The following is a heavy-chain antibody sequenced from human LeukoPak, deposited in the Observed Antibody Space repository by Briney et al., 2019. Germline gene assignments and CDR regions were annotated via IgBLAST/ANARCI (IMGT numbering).Heavy chain of an antibody. CDR2: IYYSGST. D-gene: IGHD1-26*01. V-gene: IGHV4-30-4*08. J-gene: IGHJ5*02. CDR1: GGSISSGDYY. CDR3: ARGVDSGDNNWFDP. Sequence: SETLSLTCTVSGGSISSGDYYWSWIRQPPGKGLEWIGYIYYSGSTYYNPSLKSRFTISVHTSKNQFSLKLSSVTAADTAVYYCARGVDSGDNNWFDPWGQGTLVTVSS.